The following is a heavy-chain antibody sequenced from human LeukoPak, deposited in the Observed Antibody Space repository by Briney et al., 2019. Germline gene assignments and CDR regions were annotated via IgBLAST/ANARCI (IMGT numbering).Heavy chain of an antibody. CDR3: ARDHHCSGGSCYSD. Sequence: SVKVSCKASGGTFSSYAISWVRQAPGQGLEWMGRIIPILGIANYAQKFQGRVTITADKSTSTAYMELSSLRSEDTAVYYCARDHHCSGGSCYSDWGQGTLVTVSS. V-gene: IGHV1-69*04. D-gene: IGHD2-15*01. J-gene: IGHJ4*02. CDR2: IIPILGIA. CDR1: GGTFSSYA.